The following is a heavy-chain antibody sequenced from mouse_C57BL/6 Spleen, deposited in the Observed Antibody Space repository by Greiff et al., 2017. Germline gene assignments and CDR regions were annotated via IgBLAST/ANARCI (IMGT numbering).Heavy chain of an antibody. CDR1: GFTFSSYA. D-gene: IGHD2-5*01. J-gene: IGHJ4*01. Sequence: EVKLVESGGGLVTPGGSLKLSCAASGFTFSSYAMSWVRQTPAKRLEWVATISDGGSYTYYPDNVKGRFTISRDNAKNNLYLQMSHLKSEDTAMYYCARGSSNYDGYAMDYWGQGTSVTVSS. V-gene: IGHV5-4*03. CDR2: ISDGGSYT. CDR3: ARGSSNYDGYAMDY.